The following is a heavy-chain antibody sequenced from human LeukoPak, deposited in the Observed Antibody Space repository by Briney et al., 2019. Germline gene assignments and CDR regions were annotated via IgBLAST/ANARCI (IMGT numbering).Heavy chain of an antibody. V-gene: IGHV3-48*03. Sequence: GGSLRLSCAASGSTFSSYEMNWVRQAPGKGLEWVSYISSSGSTIYYADSVKGRFTISRDNAKNSLYLQMNSLRAEDTAVYYCAREGGDYLVSDYWGQGTLVTVSS. D-gene: IGHD4-17*01. CDR2: ISSSGSTI. CDR3: AREGGDYLVSDY. J-gene: IGHJ4*02. CDR1: GSTFSSYE.